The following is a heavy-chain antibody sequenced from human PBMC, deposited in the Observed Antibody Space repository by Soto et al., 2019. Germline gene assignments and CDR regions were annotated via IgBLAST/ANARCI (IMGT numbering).Heavy chain of an antibody. CDR2: IVVGSGNT. D-gene: IGHD6-13*01. J-gene: IGHJ6*02. CDR3: GAGRYFSRSKGVGYDYYYGMDV. Sequence: ASVKVSCKASGFTFTSSAVQWVRQARGQRLEWIGWIVVGSGNTNYAQKFQERVTITRDMSTSTAYMELSSLRSEDTAGYYCGAGRYFSRSKGVGYDYYYGMDVWGQWTTVTVS. V-gene: IGHV1-58*01. CDR1: GFTFTSSA.